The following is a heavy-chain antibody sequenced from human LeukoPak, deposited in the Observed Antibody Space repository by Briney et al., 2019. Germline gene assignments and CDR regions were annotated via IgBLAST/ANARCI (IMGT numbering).Heavy chain of an antibody. CDR3: ARGILCSSTSCPYNWFDP. D-gene: IGHD2-2*01. Sequence: PSETLSLTCAVDGGSFSGYYWSWIRQPPGKGLEWIGEINHSGSTNYNPSLKSRVTISVDTSKNQFSLKLSSVTAADTAVYYCARGILCSSTSCPYNWFDPWGQGTLVTVSS. V-gene: IGHV4-34*01. CDR1: GGSFSGYY. CDR2: INHSGST. J-gene: IGHJ5*02.